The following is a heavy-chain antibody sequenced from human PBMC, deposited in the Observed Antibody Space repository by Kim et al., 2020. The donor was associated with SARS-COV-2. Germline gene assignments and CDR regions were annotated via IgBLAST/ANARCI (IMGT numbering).Heavy chain of an antibody. J-gene: IGHJ4*03. Sequence: SETLSLTCTVSSGSISSSSYYWGWIRQHPGKGLEWIGSIYYSGSTYYNPSLKSRVTISVDTSKNQFSLKLSSVTAADTAMYYCARTRSRGYYVDYWGDRTLVSVSS. CDR3: ARTRSRGYYVDY. V-gene: IGHV4-39*07. D-gene: IGHD3-10*01. CDR1: SGSISSSSYY. CDR2: IYYSGST.